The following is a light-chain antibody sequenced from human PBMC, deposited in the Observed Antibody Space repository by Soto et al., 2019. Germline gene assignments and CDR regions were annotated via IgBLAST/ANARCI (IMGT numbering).Light chain of an antibody. CDR1: QGIRSA. V-gene: IGKV1-6*01. J-gene: IGKJ1*01. CDR3: LPDFSYFCA. Sequence: AIQLTQSPSSLSASVGDRVTITCRASQGIRSALGWYQQKPGKVPKLLIYAASTLQSGVPSRFRRSASGTDFTLTICSPQPEDFTTYYCLPDFSYFCAFAQGTKVDIK. CDR2: AAS.